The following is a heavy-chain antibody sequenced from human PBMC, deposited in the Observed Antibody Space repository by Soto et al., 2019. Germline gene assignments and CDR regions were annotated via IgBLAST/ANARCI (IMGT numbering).Heavy chain of an antibody. D-gene: IGHD6-6*01. J-gene: IGHJ6*02. CDR3: ARTSIAARDYYYGMDV. Sequence: GASVKVSCKASGYTFSGYYMHWVRQAPGQGLEWMGWINPNSGGTNYAQNFQGRVTMTRDTSISTGYMELSRLRSDDTAVYYCARTSIAARDYYYGMDVWGQGTTVTVSS. V-gene: IGHV1-2*02. CDR1: GYTFSGYY. CDR2: INPNSGGT.